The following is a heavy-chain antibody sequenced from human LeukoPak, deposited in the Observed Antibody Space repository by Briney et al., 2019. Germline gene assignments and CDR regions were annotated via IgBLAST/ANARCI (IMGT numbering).Heavy chain of an antibody. CDR2: INPNSGGT. Sequence: ASVKVSCKASGYTFTGYYMHWVRQAPGQGLEWMGWINPNSGGTNYAQKFQGRVTMTRDTSISTAYMELSRLRSDDTAVYYCARGTEKSGYSGYGGTDYWGQGTLVTVSS. CDR3: ARGTEKSGYSGYGGTDY. CDR1: GYTFTGYY. J-gene: IGHJ4*02. D-gene: IGHD5-12*01. V-gene: IGHV1-2*02.